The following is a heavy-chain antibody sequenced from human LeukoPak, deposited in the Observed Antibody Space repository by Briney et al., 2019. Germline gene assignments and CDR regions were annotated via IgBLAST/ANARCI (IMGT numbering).Heavy chain of an antibody. CDR3: VGAREYYYFDY. Sequence: PGRSLRLSCASSGFTFSDYYMICIRQAPGEGREWVSYISRSGGTIYYADSVKGRFTISRDNAKNSLYLQMNSLRAEDTAVYYCVGAREYYYFDYWGQGTLVTVSS. D-gene: IGHD2/OR15-2a*01. CDR1: GFTFSDYY. J-gene: IGHJ4*02. CDR2: ISRSGGTI. V-gene: IGHV3-11*04.